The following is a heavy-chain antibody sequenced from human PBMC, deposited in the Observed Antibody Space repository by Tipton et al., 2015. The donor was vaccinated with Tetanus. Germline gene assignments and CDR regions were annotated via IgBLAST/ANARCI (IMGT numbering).Heavy chain of an antibody. J-gene: IGHJ3*02. V-gene: IGHV3-48*04. CDR2: ISSSGSTI. CDR3: ARPYGSGSDDAFDI. Sequence: SLRLSCAASGFPFSSHSMNWVRQAPGKGLEWVSYISSSGSTIYYADSVKGRFTISRDNAKNSLYLQMNSLRAEDTAVYYCARPYGSGSDDAFDIWGQGTMVTVSS. D-gene: IGHD3-10*01. CDR1: GFPFSSHS.